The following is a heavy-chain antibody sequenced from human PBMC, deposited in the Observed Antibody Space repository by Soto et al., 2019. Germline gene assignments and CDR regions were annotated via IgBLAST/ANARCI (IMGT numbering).Heavy chain of an antibody. D-gene: IGHD3-10*01. CDR2: IYTSAST. Sequence: SETLSLTCTVSGASVNTYSWSWIRQPAGKGLEWIGRIYTSASTNYSPSLKGRLTLSVDTSKNQVSLKLTSVTAADTAIYYCAKDREEGYNFYYGMDVWGQGATVTVSS. CDR3: AKDREEGYNFYYGMDV. V-gene: IGHV4-4*07. J-gene: IGHJ6*02. CDR1: GASVNTYS.